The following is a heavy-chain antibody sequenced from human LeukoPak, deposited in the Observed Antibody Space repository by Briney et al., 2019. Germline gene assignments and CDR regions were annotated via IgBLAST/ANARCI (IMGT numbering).Heavy chain of an antibody. CDR3: ARDMAQYQLSPWYFDY. D-gene: IGHD2-2*01. CDR2: IRQDGSEK. V-gene: IGHV3-7*01. CDR1: GFTFSRYW. Sequence: GGSLRLPRAASGFTFSRYWMNWVRQAPGKGLEWVANIRQDGSEKYYVDSVKGRFIISRDNAKNSLYLQMNSLRAEDTAVYYCARDMAQYQLSPWYFDYWGQGTLVTVSS. J-gene: IGHJ4*02.